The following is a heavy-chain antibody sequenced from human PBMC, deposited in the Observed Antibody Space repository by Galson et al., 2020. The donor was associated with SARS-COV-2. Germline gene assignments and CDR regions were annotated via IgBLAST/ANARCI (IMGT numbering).Heavy chain of an antibody. CDR1: GFTFSSYS. D-gene: IGHD3-16*02. Sequence: NSGGSLRLSCAASGFTFSSYSMNWVRQAPGKGLEWVSSISSSSSYIYYADSVKGRFTISRDNAKNSLYLQMNSLRAEDTAVYYCARGHLGDYVWGSYRQFDYWGQGTLVTVSS. J-gene: IGHJ4*02. V-gene: IGHV3-21*01. CDR3: ARGHLGDYVWGSYRQFDY. CDR2: ISSSSSYI.